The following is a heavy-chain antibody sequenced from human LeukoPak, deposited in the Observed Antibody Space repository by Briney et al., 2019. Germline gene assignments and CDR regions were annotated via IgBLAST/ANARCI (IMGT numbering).Heavy chain of an antibody. CDR2: MYYSGST. CDR3: ARLLTADDASDI. V-gene: IGHV4-39*01. J-gene: IGHJ3*02. D-gene: IGHD2-21*02. Sequence: SETLSLTCTVSIDSIITSRYYWGWIRQPPGKGLEYIGNMYYSGSTYYNPSLKSRVTISADTSKNQFSLKLSSVTAADTAVYYCARLLTADDASDIWGQGTMVTLSS. CDR1: IDSIITSRYY.